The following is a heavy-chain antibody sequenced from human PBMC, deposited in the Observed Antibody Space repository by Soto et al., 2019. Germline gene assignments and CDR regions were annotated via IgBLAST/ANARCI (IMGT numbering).Heavy chain of an antibody. D-gene: IGHD3-9*01. J-gene: IGHJ5*02. CDR1: GYTFNSYA. CDR3: ARSFDWLLSSPHWFDP. CDR2: INAGNGNT. V-gene: IGHV1-3*01. Sequence: ASVKVSCKASGYTFNSYAMHWVRQAPGQRLEWMGWINAGNGNTKYSQKFQGRVTITRDTSASTAYMELSSLRSEDTAVYYCARSFDWLLSSPHWFDPWGQGTLVTVSS.